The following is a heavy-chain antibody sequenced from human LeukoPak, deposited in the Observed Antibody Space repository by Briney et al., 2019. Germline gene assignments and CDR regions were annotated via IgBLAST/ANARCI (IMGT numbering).Heavy chain of an antibody. CDR3: ARSQGYSYGSSY. Sequence: ASVKVSCTAPGGSFGRYAVSWVRQAPGQGLEWMGGIVPILGTANYAQKFQGRVTITADDSTGTAYMELTSLRSADTAVYYCARSQGYSYGSSYWGQGTLVTVSS. D-gene: IGHD5-18*01. CDR1: GGSFGRYA. V-gene: IGHV1-69*13. J-gene: IGHJ4*02. CDR2: IVPILGTA.